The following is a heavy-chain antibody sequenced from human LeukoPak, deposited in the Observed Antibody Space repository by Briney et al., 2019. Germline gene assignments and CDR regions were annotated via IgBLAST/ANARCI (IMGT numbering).Heavy chain of an antibody. J-gene: IGHJ4*02. Sequence: GGSLRLSCIASGFTFGDYGLGWVRQAPGMGLEWVSFSRSKLYGGAPEYAASVRGRFSVSRDDSKSLVYLQMNNLKSEDTAVYYCARGLTVSGAKYYFDFWSQGTLVTVSS. CDR2: SRSKLYGGAP. CDR1: GFTFGDYG. D-gene: IGHD2-21*02. V-gene: IGHV3-49*04. CDR3: ARGLTVSGAKYYFDF.